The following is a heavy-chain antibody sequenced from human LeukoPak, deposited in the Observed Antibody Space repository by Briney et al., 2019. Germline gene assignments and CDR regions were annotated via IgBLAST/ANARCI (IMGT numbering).Heavy chain of an antibody. D-gene: IGHD4-23*01. Sequence: GGSLRLSCAAFGFTVSSNQMSWVRQAPGKGLEWVSLIYSAGGTHYVDSVKGRFTISRDNSKNKLYLQMDNLRAEDTAVYYCARGYGGNSHPGYWGQGTLVTVSS. J-gene: IGHJ4*02. CDR2: IYSAGGT. V-gene: IGHV3-53*01. CDR1: GFTVSSNQ. CDR3: ARGYGGNSHPGY.